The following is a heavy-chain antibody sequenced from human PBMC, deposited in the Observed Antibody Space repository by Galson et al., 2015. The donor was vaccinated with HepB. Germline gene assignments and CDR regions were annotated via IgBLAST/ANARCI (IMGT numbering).Heavy chain of an antibody. J-gene: IGHJ5*02. V-gene: IGHV5-51*01. CDR2: IHPGDSDT. D-gene: IGHD6-6*01. CDR3: ARQIKRGSSSFNWFDP. CDR1: GHSFTRYW. Sequence: QSGAEVKKPGESLKISCKGSGHSFTRYWIGWVRQMPGKGLEWMGIIHPGDSDTRYSPSFQGHVTISADKSISTAYLQWSSLKDSDTAMYYCARQIKRGSSSFNWFDPGGQGTLVTVSS.